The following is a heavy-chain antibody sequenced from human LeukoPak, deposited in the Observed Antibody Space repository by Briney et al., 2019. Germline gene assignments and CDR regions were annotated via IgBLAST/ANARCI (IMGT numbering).Heavy chain of an antibody. J-gene: IGHJ6*03. V-gene: IGHV3-23*01. D-gene: IGHD6-6*01. CDR2: VNSAGYST. Sequence: GGSLRLSCAASGFTFSSYAMSWVRQAPGKGLEWVSAVNSAGYSTYYADSVKGRFTSSRDNSKNTLYLQMNNLRVEDTAVYYCAKDRERGSSTPYYMDVWGKGTTVTVSS. CDR1: GFTFSSYA. CDR3: AKDRERGSSTPYYMDV.